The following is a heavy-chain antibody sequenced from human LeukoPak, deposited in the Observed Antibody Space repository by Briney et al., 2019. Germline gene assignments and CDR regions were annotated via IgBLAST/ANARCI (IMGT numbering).Heavy chain of an antibody. CDR3: ARGPMVSGSYWFQDLRFDP. Sequence: ASVKVSCKASGYTFTSYAISWVRQAPGQGLEWMGGIIPIFGTANYAQKFQGRVTITTDESTSTAYMELSSLRSEDTAVYYCARGPMVSGSYWFQDLRFDPWGQGTLVTVSS. CDR2: IIPIFGTA. V-gene: IGHV1-69*05. CDR1: GYTFTSYA. J-gene: IGHJ5*02. D-gene: IGHD1-26*01.